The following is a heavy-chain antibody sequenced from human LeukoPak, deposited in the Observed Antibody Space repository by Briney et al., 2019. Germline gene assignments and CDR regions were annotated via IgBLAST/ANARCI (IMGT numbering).Heavy chain of an antibody. D-gene: IGHD5-12*01. J-gene: IGHJ4*02. V-gene: IGHV3-53*01. CDR3: ARDGGYSGYDFDY. Sequence: GGSLRLSCAASGFTVSSNYMSWVRQAPGKGLEWVSVIYSGGSTYYADSVKGRFTISRDNSKNTLYLRMNSLRAEDTAVYYCARDGGYSGYDFDYWGQGTLVTVSS. CDR2: IYSGGST. CDR1: GFTVSSNY.